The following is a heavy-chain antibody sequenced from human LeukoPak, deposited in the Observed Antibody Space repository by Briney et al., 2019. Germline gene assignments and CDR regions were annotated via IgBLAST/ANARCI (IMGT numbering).Heavy chain of an antibody. V-gene: IGHV4-4*07. J-gene: IGHJ2*01. Sequence: SETLSLTCTVSGGSISSYCWSWVRQPAGNGLEWIGRIYARGSTVYTPSLKSRVSMSLDTSKNQFSLKLSSVTAADTAVYYCARAKQLVKRYFDLWGRGTLVTVSS. D-gene: IGHD6-13*01. CDR3: ARAKQLVKRYFDL. CDR2: IYARGST. CDR1: GGSISSYC.